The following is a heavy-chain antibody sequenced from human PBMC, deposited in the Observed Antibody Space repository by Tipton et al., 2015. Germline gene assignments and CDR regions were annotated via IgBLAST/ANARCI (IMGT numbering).Heavy chain of an antibody. D-gene: IGHD2-8*01. CDR2: ISYSGTT. CDR1: GGSISSYY. J-gene: IGHJ4*02. CDR3: ARTDALGHFDY. V-gene: IGHV4-59*12. Sequence: TLSLTCTVSGGSISSYYWSWIRQSPGKGLEWIGYISYSGTTNYNPSLKSRVTISVDTSKNHFFLNLSSVTAADTAVYFCARTDALGHFDYWGLGTLVTVSS.